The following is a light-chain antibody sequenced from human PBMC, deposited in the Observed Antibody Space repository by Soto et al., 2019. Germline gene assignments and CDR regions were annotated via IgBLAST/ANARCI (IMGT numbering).Light chain of an antibody. CDR3: QQYNNWPRT. J-gene: IGKJ1*01. V-gene: IGKV3-15*01. CDR2: GAS. CDR1: QSISGT. Sequence: EIVITQSPTTLSVSAWRRATIYCGASQSISGTVAWYQQKPGQAPRLLIYGASTRATSFPARFSGSGSGTDFTLTISSLQSEDFAVYYCQQYNNWPRTFGQGTKV.